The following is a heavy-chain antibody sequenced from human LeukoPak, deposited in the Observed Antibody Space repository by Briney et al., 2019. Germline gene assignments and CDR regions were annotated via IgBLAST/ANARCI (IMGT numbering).Heavy chain of an antibody. V-gene: IGHV4-4*07. D-gene: IGHD1-14*01. J-gene: IGHJ6*03. Sequence: SETLSLTCTVSGGSISSYYWSWIRQPAGKGLEWIGRIYTSGSTNYNPSLKSRVTMSVDTYKNQFPLKLSSVTAADTAVYYCARAEDYYSYYMDVWGKGTTVTVSS. CDR2: IYTSGST. CDR3: ARAEDYYSYYMDV. CDR1: GGSISSYY.